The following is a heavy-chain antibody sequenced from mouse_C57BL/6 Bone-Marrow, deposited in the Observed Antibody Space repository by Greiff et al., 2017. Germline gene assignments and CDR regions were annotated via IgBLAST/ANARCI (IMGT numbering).Heavy chain of an antibody. CDR1: GYTFTSYW. CDR2: IDPSDSYT. Sequence: VQLQQPGAELVMPGASVKLSCKASGYTFTSYWMHWVKQRPGQGLEWIGEIDPSDSYTNYNQKFKGKSTLTVDKSSSTAYMQRSSLTSEDSAVYYCARGGGYAMDYWGQGTSVTVSS. J-gene: IGHJ4*01. CDR3: ARGGGYAMDY. V-gene: IGHV1-69*01.